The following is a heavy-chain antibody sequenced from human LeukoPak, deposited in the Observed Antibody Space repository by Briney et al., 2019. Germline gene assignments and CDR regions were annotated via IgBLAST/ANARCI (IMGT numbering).Heavy chain of an antibody. V-gene: IGHV3-11*01. Sequence: GGSLRLSCAASGFTISDHYMAWIRHAPGKGLEWVSHIIGGGGMIYYADSVKGRFTISTDNVKNSLSLQMDGLRAQDTAMYFCARFQVLRFGGFLNYDFGLDVWGLGTTVTVSS. CDR3: ARFQVLRFGGFLNYDFGLDV. CDR2: IIGGGGMI. J-gene: IGHJ6*02. CDR1: GFTISDHY. D-gene: IGHD3-10*01.